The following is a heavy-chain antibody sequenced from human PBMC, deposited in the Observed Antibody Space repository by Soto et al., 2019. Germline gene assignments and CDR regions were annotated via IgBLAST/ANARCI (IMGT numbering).Heavy chain of an antibody. Sequence: QITLKESGPTVVKPTETLTLTCTFSGFSLTTSGVGVGWVRQSPVKPPEWLALIYWDDDKRYSTSLKCKLTITKDTSKNQVVLTMANVDPADTATYYCAHRVLRTVFGLVTTTAIYFDFWGQGTTVVVSS. V-gene: IGHV2-5*02. CDR3: AHRVLRTVFGLVTTTAIYFDF. CDR2: IYWDDDK. CDR1: GFSLTTSGVG. D-gene: IGHD3-3*01. J-gene: IGHJ4*02.